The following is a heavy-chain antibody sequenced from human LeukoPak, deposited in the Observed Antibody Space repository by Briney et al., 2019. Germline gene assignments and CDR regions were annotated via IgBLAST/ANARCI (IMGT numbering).Heavy chain of an antibody. V-gene: IGHV1-46*01. CDR1: GYTFTSYY. J-gene: IGHJ5*02. D-gene: IGHD2-15*01. Sequence: GASVRVSCKASGYTFTSYYMHWVRQAPGQGLEWMGIINPSGGSTSYAQKFQGRVTMTRDTSTSTVYMELSSLRSEDTAVYYCARQRGICSGGSCYTLAPGVWFDPWGQGTLVTVSS. CDR2: INPSGGST. CDR3: ARQRGICSGGSCYTLAPGVWFDP.